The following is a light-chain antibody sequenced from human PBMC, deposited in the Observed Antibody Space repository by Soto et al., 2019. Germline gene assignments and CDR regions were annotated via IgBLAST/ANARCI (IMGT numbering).Light chain of an antibody. CDR2: NIE. J-gene: IGLJ3*02. V-gene: IGLV8-61*01. Sequence: QAVVIQEASLSVSPGGTVTLTCGLNSGSVSTSHYPSWYQQTPGQPPRTLILNIESRPSGVPERFSGTIIGRRAALTITGAQSEDESDYYCMLCVATGVWVFGGGTKLTVL. CDR3: MLCVATGVWV. CDR1: SGSVSTSHY.